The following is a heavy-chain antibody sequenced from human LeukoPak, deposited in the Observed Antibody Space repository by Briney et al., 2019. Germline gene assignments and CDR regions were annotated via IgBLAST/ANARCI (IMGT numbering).Heavy chain of an antibody. CDR1: GFTFSSFW. V-gene: IGHV3-7*01. CDR2: IKQDGSEK. J-gene: IGHJ4*02. Sequence: GGSLRLSCAASGFTFSSFWMSWVRQAPGKGLEWVANIKQDGSEKYYVDSVKGRFTISRDNAKNSLYLQMNSLRAEDTAVYYCARVTTIHFGELPDYWGQGTLVTVSS. D-gene: IGHD1-26*01. CDR3: ARVTTIHFGELPDY.